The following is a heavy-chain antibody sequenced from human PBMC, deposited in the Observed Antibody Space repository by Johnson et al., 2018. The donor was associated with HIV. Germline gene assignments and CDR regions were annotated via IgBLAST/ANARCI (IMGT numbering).Heavy chain of an antibody. CDR1: GFSFSNAW. CDR3: AREYYYESPEAFDI. Sequence: EVQLVESGGGLVKPGESLRLSCAASGFSFSNAWMNWVRQAPGKGLEWVGRIKSKTDGGTTDYAAPVKGRFTISRDNSKNTLYLQMNSLRAEDTAVYYCAREYYYESPEAFDIWGQGTMVTVSS. CDR2: IKSKTDGGTT. J-gene: IGHJ3*02. D-gene: IGHD3-22*01. V-gene: IGHV3-15*01.